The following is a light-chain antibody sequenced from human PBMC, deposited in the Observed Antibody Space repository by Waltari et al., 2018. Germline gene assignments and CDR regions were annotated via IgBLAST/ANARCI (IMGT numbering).Light chain of an antibody. V-gene: IGKV4-1*01. CDR1: PCVLYTSNNKNY. J-gene: IGKJ4*01. Sequence: DIVMTQSPDPLPVSLCERPTINCKSSPCVLYTSNNKNYLAWYQQKPGQPPKLLIYWASTRESGVPDRFSGSGSGTDFTLTISSLQAEDVAVYYCQQYYSTPLAFGGGTKVEIK. CDR3: QQYYSTPLA. CDR2: WAS.